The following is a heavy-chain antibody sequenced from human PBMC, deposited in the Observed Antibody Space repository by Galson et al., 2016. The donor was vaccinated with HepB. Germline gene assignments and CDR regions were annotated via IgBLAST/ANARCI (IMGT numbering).Heavy chain of an antibody. D-gene: IGHD6-19*01. CDR1: GFTFSTYG. CDR3: ATGPEWQVNYYYYGLEG. Sequence: SLRLSCAASGFTFSTYGMTWVRQAPGRGLEWVGRIRNQVNGYSTEYAASVKGRFTISRTDSQNALYLQMHSLKTEDTAVYYCATGPEWQVNYYYYGLEGWGQGTTVTVSS. J-gene: IGHJ6*02. V-gene: IGHV3-72*01. CDR2: IRNQVNGYST.